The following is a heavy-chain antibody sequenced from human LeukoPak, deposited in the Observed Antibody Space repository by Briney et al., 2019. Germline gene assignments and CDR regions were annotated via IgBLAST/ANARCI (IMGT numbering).Heavy chain of an antibody. Sequence: PSETLSLTCTVSGGSISDYYWTWIRQPPGKGLEWIGHIYYSGNTIYNPSLKSRVTISVDTSKNQFSLKLTSVTTADTAVYYCARALYYYGSGSLFDPWGQGTLVTVSS. J-gene: IGHJ5*02. CDR3: ARALYYYGSGSLFDP. CDR2: IYYSGNT. CDR1: GGSISDYY. D-gene: IGHD3-10*01. V-gene: IGHV4-59*01.